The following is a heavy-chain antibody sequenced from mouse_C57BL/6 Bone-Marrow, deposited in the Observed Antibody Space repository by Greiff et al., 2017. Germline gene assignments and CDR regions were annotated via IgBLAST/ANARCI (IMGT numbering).Heavy chain of an antibody. J-gene: IGHJ4*01. CDR2: IYPGSGNT. CDR3: ARGQFITTGVRAMDY. V-gene: IGHV1-76*01. Sequence: VQLQQSGAELVRPGASVKLSCKASGYTFTDYNINWVKQRPGQGLEWIGRIYPGSGNTSYNEKFKGKATLTAEKSSSTAYMQLSSLTSEDSAVFVVARGQFITTGVRAMDYWGQGTSVTVSA. CDR1: GYTFTDYN. D-gene: IGHD1-1*01.